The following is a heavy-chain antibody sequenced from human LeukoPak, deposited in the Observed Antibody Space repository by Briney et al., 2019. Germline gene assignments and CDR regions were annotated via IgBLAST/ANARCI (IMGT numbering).Heavy chain of an antibody. CDR3: AREGQGGIDY. J-gene: IGHJ4*02. D-gene: IGHD2-15*01. Sequence: SETLSLTCTVSGGSNSSYYWSWIRQPPGKGLEWIGYIYYSGSTNYNPSLKSRVTISVDTSKNQLSLKLSSVTAADTAVYYCAREGQGGIDYWGQGTLVTVSS. CDR2: IYYSGST. CDR1: GGSNSSYY. V-gene: IGHV4-59*01.